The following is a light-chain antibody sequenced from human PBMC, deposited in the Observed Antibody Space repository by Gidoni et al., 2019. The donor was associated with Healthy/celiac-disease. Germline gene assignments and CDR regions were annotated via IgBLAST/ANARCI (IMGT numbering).Light chain of an antibody. CDR3: QQYYSTPPLT. J-gene: IGKJ4*01. CDR2: WAY. CDR1: QSVLYSSNNKNY. Sequence: DIVMTQSPDSLAVSLGERATINCKSSQSVLYSSNNKNYLAWYQQKPGQPPKLLIYWAYTRESGVPDRFSGSGSGIDFTLTISSLQAEDVAVYYCQQYYSTPPLTFGGGTKVEIK. V-gene: IGKV4-1*01.